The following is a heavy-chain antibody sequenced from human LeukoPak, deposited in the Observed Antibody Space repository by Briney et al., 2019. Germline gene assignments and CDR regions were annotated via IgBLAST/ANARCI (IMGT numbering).Heavy chain of an antibody. D-gene: IGHD6-13*01. CDR3: ARRIAAAGHTNPFDY. CDR1: GFTFDDYA. CDR2: ISWNSGSI. J-gene: IGHJ4*02. Sequence: GGSLRLSCAASGFTFDDYAMHWVRQAPGKGLEWVSGISWNSGSIGYADSVKGRFTISRDNAKNSLYLQMNSLRAEDTALYYCARRIAAAGHTNPFDYWGQGTLVTVSS. V-gene: IGHV3-9*01.